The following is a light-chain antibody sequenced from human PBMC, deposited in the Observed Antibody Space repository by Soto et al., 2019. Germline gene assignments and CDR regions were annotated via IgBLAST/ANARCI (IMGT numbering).Light chain of an antibody. CDR1: QGITNY. CDR3: QQVDSYPIT. Sequence: IQVTQSTSSLSASVGDRVTITCRASQGITNYLAWYQQKPGKAPKLLIYAASTLQSGVPSRFSGSGSGTDFTLSISSLQPEDFATYFCQQVDSYPITFGQGRRLENK. J-gene: IGKJ5*01. V-gene: IGKV1-9*01. CDR2: AAS.